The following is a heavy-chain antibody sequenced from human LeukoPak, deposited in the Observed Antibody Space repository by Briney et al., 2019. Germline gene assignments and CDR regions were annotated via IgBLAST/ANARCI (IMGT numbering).Heavy chain of an antibody. J-gene: IGHJ4*02. V-gene: IGHV1-46*01. CDR1: GYIFTNYY. CDR2: INPSGGST. CDR3: ARDRGYYPELDY. D-gene: IGHD3-22*01. Sequence: ASVKVSCKAAGYIFTNYYMHWVRQAPGQGLEWMGIINPSGGSTSYAQKFQGRVTMTRDTSISTVYMELSSLRSDDTAVFYCARDRGYYPELDYWGQGTLVTVSP.